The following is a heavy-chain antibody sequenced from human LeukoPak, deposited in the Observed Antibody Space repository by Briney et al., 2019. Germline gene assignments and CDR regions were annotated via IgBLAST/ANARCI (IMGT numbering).Heavy chain of an antibody. V-gene: IGHV3-66*01. Sequence: GGSLRLSCAASGFTVSSNYMSWVRQAPGKGLEWVSVIYSGGSTYYADSVKGRFTISRDNSKNTLYLQMNSLRAEDTAVYYCARSPPPYYGSGNHYFDYWGQGTLVTVSS. CDR3: ARSPPPYYGSGNHYFDY. CDR1: GFTVSSNY. J-gene: IGHJ4*02. CDR2: IYSGGST. D-gene: IGHD3-10*01.